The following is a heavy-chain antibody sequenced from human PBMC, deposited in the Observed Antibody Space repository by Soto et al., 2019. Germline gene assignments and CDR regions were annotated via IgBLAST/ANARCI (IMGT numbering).Heavy chain of an antibody. CDR1: GFTFGNYA. Sequence: GSLRLSCTASGFTFGNYAMCWVRQAPGKGLEWVSSISGESGSTYYAESVRGRFTISRDNSKNTLFLQMNSLRAEDAAVYYCAKESEMSAGYGMDVWGQGTTVTVSS. D-gene: IGHD3-3*01. V-gene: IGHV3-23*01. J-gene: IGHJ6*02. CDR2: ISGESGST. CDR3: AKESEMSAGYGMDV.